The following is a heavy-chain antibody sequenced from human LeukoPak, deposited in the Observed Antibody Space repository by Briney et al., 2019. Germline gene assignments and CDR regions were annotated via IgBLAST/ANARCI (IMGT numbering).Heavy chain of an antibody. Sequence: SETLSLTCTVSGGSISSYYWSWIRQPRGKGLEWIGYIYYSGSTNYNPSLKSRVTISVDTSKNQFSLKLSSVTAADTAVYYCAKLKGMRRGFYYYMDVWGKGTTVTVSS. D-gene: IGHD2-15*01. J-gene: IGHJ6*03. V-gene: IGHV4-59*01. CDR3: AKLKGMRRGFYYYMDV. CDR1: GGSISSYY. CDR2: IYYSGST.